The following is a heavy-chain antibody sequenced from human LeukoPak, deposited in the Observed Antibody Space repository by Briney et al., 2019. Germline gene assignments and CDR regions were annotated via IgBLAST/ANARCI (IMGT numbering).Heavy chain of an antibody. J-gene: IGHJ4*02. CDR1: GFTFSSSW. V-gene: IGHV3-7*01. D-gene: IGHD3-16*01. CDR2: IKGEGSKK. CDR3: ARDGRGGYLDY. Sequence: GGSLRLSCADSGFTFSSSWMSWVRQAPGKRLEWVANIKGEGSKKYYVDSVRGRFTFSRDKAKNSLYLQMNSLRAEDTAMSYFARDGRGGYLDYGGQGTRVTVSS.